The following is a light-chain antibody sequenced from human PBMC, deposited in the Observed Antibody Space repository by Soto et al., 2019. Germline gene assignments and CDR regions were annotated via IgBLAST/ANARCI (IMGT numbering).Light chain of an antibody. CDR1: SSDVGGYNY. Sequence: QSVLTQPASVSGSPGQSITISCTGTSSDVGGYNYVSWYQQHPGKAPKLMIYEVSNRPSGVSNRFSGSKSGNTASLTISGLQAEDEADYYCSSYAGSNNPYVFGTGTQLTVL. CDR2: EVS. V-gene: IGLV2-14*01. CDR3: SSYAGSNNPYV. J-gene: IGLJ1*01.